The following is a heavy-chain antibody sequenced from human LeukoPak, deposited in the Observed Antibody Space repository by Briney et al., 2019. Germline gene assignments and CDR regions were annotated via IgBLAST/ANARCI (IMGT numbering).Heavy chain of an antibody. V-gene: IGHV4-34*01. J-gene: IGHJ3*02. CDR2: INHSGST. D-gene: IGHD3-22*01. CDR1: GGSFSGYY. Sequence: SETLSLTCAVYGGSFSGYYWSWIRQPPGKGLEWIGEINHSGSTNYNPSLKSRVTISVDTSKNQFSLRLSSVTAADTAVYYCARPYYYDSSGSYYIWGQGTMVTVSS. CDR3: ARPYYYDSSGSYYI.